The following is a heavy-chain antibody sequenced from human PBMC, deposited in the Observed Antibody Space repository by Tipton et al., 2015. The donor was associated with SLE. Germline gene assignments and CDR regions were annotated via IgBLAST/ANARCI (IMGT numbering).Heavy chain of an antibody. CDR2: ISYDGSNK. CDR1: GFTFSIYA. J-gene: IGHJ6*03. V-gene: IGHV3-30*03. D-gene: IGHD2-2*01. CDR3: TRDICSSSGCHNAHYMDV. Sequence: SLRLSCAASGFTFSIYAMSWVRQAPGKGLVWAAVISYDGSNKYYADSVKGRFTISRDNSKNTLYLQMNSLRAEDTAVYYCTRDICSSSGCHNAHYMDVWGKGTTVTVYS.